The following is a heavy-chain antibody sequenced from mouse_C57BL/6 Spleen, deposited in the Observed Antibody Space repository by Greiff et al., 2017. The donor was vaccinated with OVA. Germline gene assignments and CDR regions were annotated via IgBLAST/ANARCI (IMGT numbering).Heavy chain of an antibody. CDR1: GYTFTSYW. CDR2: IDPSDSYT. CDR3: ARAKTFYSKKGYAMDY. J-gene: IGHJ4*01. V-gene: IGHV1-69*01. D-gene: IGHD2-5*01. Sequence: QVQLKQPGAELVMPGASVKLSCKASGYTFTSYWMHWVKQRPGQGLEWIGEIDPSDSYTNYNQKFKGKSTLTVDKSSSTAYMQLSSLTSEDSAVYYCARAKTFYSKKGYAMDYWGQGTSVTVSS.